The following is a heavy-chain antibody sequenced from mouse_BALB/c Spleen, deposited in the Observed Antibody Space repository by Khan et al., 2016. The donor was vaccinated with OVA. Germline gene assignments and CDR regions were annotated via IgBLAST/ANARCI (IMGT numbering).Heavy chain of an antibody. V-gene: IGHV1-20*02. CDR2: INPHIGEA. J-gene: IGHJ2*01. D-gene: IGHD1-1*01. CDR3: ARKNGSDFDY. Sequence: EVQLQQSGPELVKPGASVKISCTASGYSFTGYFMNWVMQSHGKGLEWIGRINPHIGEAFYNQKFKGKATLTVDESSSTAHMELRSLASEDSAVYYCARKNGSDFDYWGQGTTLTVSS. CDR1: GYSFTGYF.